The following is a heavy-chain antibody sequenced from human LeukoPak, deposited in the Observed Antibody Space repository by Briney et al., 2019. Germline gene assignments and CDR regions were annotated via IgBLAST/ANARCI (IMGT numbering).Heavy chain of an antibody. Sequence: SQTLSLTCTVSGGPITGGDYYWSWLRQPPGKGLEWIGSIYSSGSTYYNPSLKSRVIISLDTSKNQFSLNLSSVTAADTAVYYCARDGYSYGYYYHNWGQGTLVTVSS. CDR3: ARDGYSYGYYYHN. V-gene: IGHV4-30-4*01. CDR1: GGPITGGDYY. CDR2: IYSSGST. D-gene: IGHD5-18*01. J-gene: IGHJ4*02.